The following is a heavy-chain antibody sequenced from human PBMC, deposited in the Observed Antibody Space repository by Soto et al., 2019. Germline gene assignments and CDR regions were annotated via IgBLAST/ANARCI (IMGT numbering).Heavy chain of an antibody. CDR2: ISHSGTSK. D-gene: IGHD6-19*01. J-gene: IGHJ5*02. CDR3: AKDWGSGGWFNWFHP. Sequence: QVQLVESGGGVVQPGGSLNLACVASGFTVGTTGMHWVRQAPGKGLEWVAMISHSGTSKQYGDSVQGRFTVSRDDAKNPLYLQMSSLRPEDTVTYHCAKDWGSGGWFNWFHPWGQGVQVTVSS. V-gene: IGHV3-30*18. CDR1: GFTVGTTG.